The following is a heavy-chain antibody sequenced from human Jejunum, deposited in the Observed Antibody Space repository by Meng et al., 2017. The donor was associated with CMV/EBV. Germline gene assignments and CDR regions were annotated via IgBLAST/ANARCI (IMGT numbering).Heavy chain of an antibody. CDR1: GFPLTNAP. Sequence: LSCAPSGFPLTNAPMSWARQPPGKGLEWVSVIDNSGGTHYVDSVKGRFTISRDNSENTIYLQMNSLRREDTAVYYCAGGHSGHYWGQGTRVTVSS. V-gene: IGHV3-66*03. CDR3: AGGHSGHY. D-gene: IGHD6-25*01. J-gene: IGHJ4*02. CDR2: IDNSGGT.